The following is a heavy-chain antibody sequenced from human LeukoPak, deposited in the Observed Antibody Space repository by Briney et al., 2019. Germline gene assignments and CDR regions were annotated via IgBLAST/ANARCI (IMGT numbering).Heavy chain of an antibody. Sequence: PSETLSLTCAVSGGSISSGGYSWSWIRQPPGKGLEWIGYIYYSGSTYYNPSLTSRVTISVDTSKNQFSLKLRSVTAADTAVYYCARVGRFLDYWGHGTLVTVSS. V-gene: IGHV4-30-4*07. CDR3: ARVGRFLDY. J-gene: IGHJ4*01. CDR1: GGSISSGGYS. CDR2: IYYSGST. D-gene: IGHD1-26*01.